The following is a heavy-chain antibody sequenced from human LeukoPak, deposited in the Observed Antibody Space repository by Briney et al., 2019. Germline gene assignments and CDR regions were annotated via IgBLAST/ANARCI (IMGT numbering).Heavy chain of an antibody. CDR1: GFTFSRYE. J-gene: IGHJ4*02. Sequence: PGGSLRLSCAVSGFTFSRYEMSWVRQAPGKGLEWISYISPSGSTMYYVDSVKGRFIISRDNAKDSLYLRMNSLRVEDTAVYYCARDRVRGDYGVDYWGQGTLVTVAS. D-gene: IGHD4-17*01. V-gene: IGHV3-48*03. CDR2: ISPSGSTM. CDR3: ARDRVRGDYGVDY.